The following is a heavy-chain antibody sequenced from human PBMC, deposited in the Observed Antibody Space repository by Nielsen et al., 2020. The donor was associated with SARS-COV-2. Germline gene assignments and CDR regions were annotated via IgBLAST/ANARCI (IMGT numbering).Heavy chain of an antibody. CDR1: GGSISSSSYY. J-gene: IGHJ6*03. D-gene: IGHD3-10*01. V-gene: IGHV4-39*07. CDR3: ARGGVSLYYYYMDV. Sequence: GSLRLSCTVSGGSISSSSYYWSWIRQPPGKGLEWIGEINHSGSTNYNPSLKSRVTISVDTSKNQFSLKLSSVTAADTAVYYCARGGVSLYYYYMDVWGKGTTVTVSS. CDR2: INHSGST.